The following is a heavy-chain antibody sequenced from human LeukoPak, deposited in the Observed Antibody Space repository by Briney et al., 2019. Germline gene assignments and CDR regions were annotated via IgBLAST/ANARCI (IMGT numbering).Heavy chain of an antibody. Sequence: SGPTLVTPTQTLTLTCTFSGFSLSTSGMCVNWIRQPPGKALEWLARIDWDDDKYYSTSLRTRLTISKDTSENRVVLTMASMDPVDTATYYCARAYYYGSWRHPFDIWGQGTMVTVSS. J-gene: IGHJ3*02. CDR2: IDWDDDK. D-gene: IGHD3-10*01. CDR1: GFSLSTSGMC. CDR3: ARAYYYGSWRHPFDI. V-gene: IGHV2-70*11.